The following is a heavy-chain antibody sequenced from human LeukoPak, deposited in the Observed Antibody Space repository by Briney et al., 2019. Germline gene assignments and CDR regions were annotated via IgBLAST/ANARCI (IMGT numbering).Heavy chain of an antibody. CDR1: GYTFTGYY. D-gene: IGHD2-2*01. CDR2: INPNSGGT. J-gene: IGHJ4*02. Sequence: ASVKVSCKASGYTFTGYYMNWVRQAPGQGLDWMGWINPNSGGTNYAQKFHGRVPMTRDTSISTANMELRRQRPDDQAVYVCERSVDQPFDYWGQGTLVTVSS. V-gene: IGHV1-2*02. CDR3: ERSVDQPFDY.